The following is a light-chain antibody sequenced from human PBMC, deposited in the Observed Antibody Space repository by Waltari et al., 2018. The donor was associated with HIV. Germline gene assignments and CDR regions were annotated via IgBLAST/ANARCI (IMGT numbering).Light chain of an antibody. CDR2: DSS. CDR3: QQTNFFPFT. CDR1: QAVSTW. Sequence: DIQMTQSPLSVSTSVGDRVNVTCRASQAVSTWLAWYQKKPGQAPQLLIHDSSTLQNGIPSRFSGSGSGTHFSLTISSLQPEDLAAYFCQQTNFFPFTFGQGTTVEI. V-gene: IGKV1-12*01. J-gene: IGKJ2*01.